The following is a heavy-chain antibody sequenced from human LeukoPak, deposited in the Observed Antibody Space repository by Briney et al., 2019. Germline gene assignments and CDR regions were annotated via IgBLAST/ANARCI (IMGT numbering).Heavy chain of an antibody. D-gene: IGHD3-16*01. CDR3: ATEALRPYPAFDS. Sequence: GGSLRLSCAASGFTVSSNYMTWVRQAPGKGLEWVSVIYGGGSTYYADSVKGRFTISRDNSKNTLYLQMNSLRAEDTAVYYCATEALRPYPAFDSWGHGTLVTVSS. CDR2: IYGGGST. J-gene: IGHJ4*01. V-gene: IGHV3-66*01. CDR1: GFTVSSNY.